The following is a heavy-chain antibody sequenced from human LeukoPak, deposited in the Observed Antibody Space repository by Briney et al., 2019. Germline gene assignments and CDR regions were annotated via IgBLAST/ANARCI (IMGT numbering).Heavy chain of an antibody. V-gene: IGHV3-15*01. CDR3: TTFAFHQGYFDY. D-gene: IGHD3-16*01. CDR1: GFTFTTYW. J-gene: IGHJ4*02. CDR2: IKSKTDGGTT. Sequence: GESLRLSCAASGFTFTTYWMSWVRQAPGKGLEWVGRIKSKTDGGTTDYATPVKGRSTILRDDSKNTLYLQMNSLKAEDTAVYFCTTFAFHQGYFDYWGQGTLVTVSS.